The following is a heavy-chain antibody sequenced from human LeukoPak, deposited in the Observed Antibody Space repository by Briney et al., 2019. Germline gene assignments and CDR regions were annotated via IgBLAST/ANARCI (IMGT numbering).Heavy chain of an antibody. V-gene: IGHV4-59*11. CDR3: ARASTLYSLGKYYYYMDV. Sequence: SETLSLTCTVSGGSISSHYWSWIRQPPGKGLEWIGYIYYSGSTNYNLSLKSRVTISVDTSKNQFSLKLSSVTAADTAVYYCARASTLYSLGKYYYYMDVWGKGTTVTVSS. J-gene: IGHJ6*03. CDR2: IYYSGST. CDR1: GGSISSHY. D-gene: IGHD1-26*01.